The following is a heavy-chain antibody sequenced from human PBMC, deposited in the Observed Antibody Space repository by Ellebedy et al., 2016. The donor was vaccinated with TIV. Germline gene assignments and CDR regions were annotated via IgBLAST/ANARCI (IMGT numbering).Heavy chain of an antibody. CDR2: TKNKANSYIT. J-gene: IGHJ5*02. V-gene: IGHV3-72*01. D-gene: IGHD6-19*01. CDR3: ARDVWGGGWA. Sequence: PGGSLRLSCAASGFTFSSYAMHWVRQAPGKGLEWVGRTKNKANSYITEYAAAVKGRFTISRDNAKNSVYRQLSSLGAEDTAVYYCARDVWGGGWAWGQGTPVTVSS. CDR1: GFTFSSYA.